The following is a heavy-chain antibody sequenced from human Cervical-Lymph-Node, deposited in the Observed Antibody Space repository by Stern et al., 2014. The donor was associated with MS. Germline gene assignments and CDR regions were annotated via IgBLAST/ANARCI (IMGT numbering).Heavy chain of an antibody. J-gene: IGHJ6*02. CDR1: GYSFTSYW. CDR2: IYPADSAT. D-gene: IGHD3-10*01. CDR3: ARHMRSYFAMDV. V-gene: IGHV5-51*01. Sequence: EVKLVESGTEVKKSGESLKISCKGSGYSFTSYWIGWVRQMPGKGLEWMGIIYPADSATKYSPSFQGQVTISADKSTSTAYLQWSNLKASDTAMYYCARHMRSYFAMDVWGQGTTVIVSS.